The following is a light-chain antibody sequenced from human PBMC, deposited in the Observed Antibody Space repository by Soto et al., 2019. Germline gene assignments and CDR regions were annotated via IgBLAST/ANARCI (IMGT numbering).Light chain of an antibody. J-gene: IGLJ1*01. CDR2: DVS. V-gene: IGLV2-14*03. CDR3: SSYTSRNTYV. Sequence: QSVLTQPASVSGSPGQSITISCTGTSSVVGAYKYVSWYQHHPGKVPQLMIYDVSNRPSGVSDRFSGSKSGNTASLTISGLQAEDEADYYCSSYTSRNTYVFGTGTKVTVL. CDR1: SSVVGAYKY.